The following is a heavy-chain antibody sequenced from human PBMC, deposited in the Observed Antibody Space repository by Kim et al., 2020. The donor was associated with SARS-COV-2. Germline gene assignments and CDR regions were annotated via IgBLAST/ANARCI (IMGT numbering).Heavy chain of an antibody. D-gene: IGHD1-26*01. Sequence: GGSLRLSCAAYGFIFSSYGMHWVRQAPGKGLEWVAVISYDGSNKYYADSVKGRFTISRDNSKNTMYLQMTSLRAEDTAVYYCAKDHGGSSYPNWFDPWGQGTLVTVSS. CDR3: AKDHGGSSYPNWFDP. J-gene: IGHJ5*02. CDR1: GFIFSSYG. V-gene: IGHV3-30*18. CDR2: ISYDGSNK.